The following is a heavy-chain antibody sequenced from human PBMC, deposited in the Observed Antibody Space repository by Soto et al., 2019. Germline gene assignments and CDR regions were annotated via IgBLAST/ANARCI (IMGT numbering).Heavy chain of an antibody. Sequence: EMHLVESGGGLVQPGGSLRLSCAASGFSFSNYEMNWVRQAPGKGLEWVAYISSGGDTIHYADSVRGRFTVSRDNASNSLSLQMNTLRVEDTALYYCARDRAAGGYWGQGTLVTVSS. J-gene: IGHJ4*02. CDR3: ARDRAAGGY. D-gene: IGHD6-13*01. CDR2: ISSGGDTI. V-gene: IGHV3-48*03. CDR1: GFSFSNYE.